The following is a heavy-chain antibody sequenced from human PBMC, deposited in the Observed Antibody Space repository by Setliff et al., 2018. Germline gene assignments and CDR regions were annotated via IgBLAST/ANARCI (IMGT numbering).Heavy chain of an antibody. D-gene: IGHD3-16*01. CDR3: ARDGGEY. CDR2: ISWNSGIV. J-gene: IGHJ4*02. CDR1: GFTFDDYA. Sequence: GGSLRLSCAASGFTFDDYAMHWVRQAPGKGLEWVSGISWNSGIVAYADSVKGRFTISRDNAKNSLYLQMNSLRAEDTAVYYCARDGGEYWGQGTLVTV. V-gene: IGHV3-9*01.